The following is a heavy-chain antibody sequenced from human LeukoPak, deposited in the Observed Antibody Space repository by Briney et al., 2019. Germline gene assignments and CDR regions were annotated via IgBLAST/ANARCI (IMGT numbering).Heavy chain of an antibody. V-gene: IGHV1-18*01. CDR2: ISAYNGNT. CDR3: ARDYGYGDYFDY. CDR1: GYTFTSYG. Sequence: ASVKVSCKASGYTFTSYGISWVRQAPGQGLEWMGWISAYNGNTNYAQKLQGRVTMTTDTSTSTAYVELRSLRSDDTAVYYCARDYGYGDYFDYWGQGTLVTVSS. D-gene: IGHD5-18*01. J-gene: IGHJ4*02.